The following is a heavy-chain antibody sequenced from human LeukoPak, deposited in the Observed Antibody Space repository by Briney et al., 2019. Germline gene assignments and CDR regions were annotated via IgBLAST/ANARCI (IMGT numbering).Heavy chain of an antibody. CDR1: GFTVSSNY. CDR2: IYSGGST. Sequence: TGGSLRLSCAASGFTVSSNYMSWVRRAPGKGLEWVSVIYSGGSTYYADSVKGRFTISRDNSKNTLYLQMNSLRAEDTAVYYCAKAGRYYYGMDVWGQGTTVTVSS. CDR3: AKAGRYYYGMDV. J-gene: IGHJ6*02. V-gene: IGHV3-53*01.